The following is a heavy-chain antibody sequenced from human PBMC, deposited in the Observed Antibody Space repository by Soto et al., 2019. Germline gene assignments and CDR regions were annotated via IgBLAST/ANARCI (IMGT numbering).Heavy chain of an antibody. J-gene: IGHJ4*02. Sequence: GGSLRLSCAVSGFTFDDNAMHWVRQAPEKGLEWVSGINWKSDIGYADSVKGRFTISRDNAENSLYLQMNSLRAEDTALYYCAIPQDRGGRTTFIYWGQGTQVTVSS. CDR3: AIPQDRGGRTTFIY. D-gene: IGHD3-16*01. CDR2: INWKSDI. V-gene: IGHV3-9*01. CDR1: GFTFDDNA.